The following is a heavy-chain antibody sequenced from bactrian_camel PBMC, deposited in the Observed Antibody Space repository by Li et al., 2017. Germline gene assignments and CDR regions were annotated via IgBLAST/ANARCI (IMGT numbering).Heavy chain of an antibody. Sequence: VQLVESGGGSVQAGGSLTLSCTASGYTLSSNCLGWYRQAPGKGLEWVSAINSDGGSTYYADSVKGRFTISRDSAKNTAFLQINSLKPEDSAMYYCAASSRVIGGVPLGSPEYNYWGHGTQVTVS. CDR1: GYTLSSNC. J-gene: IGHJ4*01. V-gene: IGHV3S40*01. CDR2: INSDGGST. D-gene: IGHD6*01. CDR3: AASSRVIGGVPLGSPEYNY.